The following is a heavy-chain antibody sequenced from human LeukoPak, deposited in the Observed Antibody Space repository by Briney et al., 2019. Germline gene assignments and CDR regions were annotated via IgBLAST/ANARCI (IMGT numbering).Heavy chain of an antibody. CDR2: IYNSGST. CDR3: ARQGYYGSGSYTRFDY. J-gene: IGHJ4*02. Sequence: SETLSLTCTVSGGSISSYYWNWIRQPPGKGLEWIGYIYNSGSTNNNPSLKSRVTISVDTSKNQFSLKLSSVTAADTAVYYCARQGYYGSGSYTRFDYWGQGTLVTVSS. CDR1: GGSISSYY. V-gene: IGHV4-59*08. D-gene: IGHD3-10*01.